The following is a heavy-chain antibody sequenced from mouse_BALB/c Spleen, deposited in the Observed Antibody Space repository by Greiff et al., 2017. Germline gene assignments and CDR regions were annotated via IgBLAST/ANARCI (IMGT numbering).Heavy chain of an antibody. J-gene: IGHJ2*01. CDR1: GFSLSTSGMS. V-gene: IGHV8-8*01. CDR2: IWWNDDK. Sequence: QVTLKVSGPGILQPSQTLSLTCSFSGFSLSTSGMSVGWIRQPSGKGLEWLAHIWWNDDKYYNPALKSRLTISKDTSNNQVFLKIASVVTADTATYYCARIAPWTTGFRYWGQGTTLTVSS. CDR3: ARIAPWTTGFRY. D-gene: IGHD1-1*01.